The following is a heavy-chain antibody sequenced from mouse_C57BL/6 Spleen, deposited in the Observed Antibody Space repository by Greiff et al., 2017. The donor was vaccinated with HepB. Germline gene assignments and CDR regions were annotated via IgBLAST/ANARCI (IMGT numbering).Heavy chain of an antibody. CDR2: ISSGGSYT. V-gene: IGHV5-6*01. CDR3: ARIYGSLWYFDV. Sequence: EVMLVESGGDLVKPGGSLKLSCAASGFTFSSYGMSWVRQTPDKRLEWVATISSGGSYTYYPDSVKGRFTISRDNAKNTLYLQMSSLKSEDTAMYYCARIYGSLWYFDVWGTGTTVTVSS. D-gene: IGHD1-1*01. CDR1: GFTFSSYG. J-gene: IGHJ1*03.